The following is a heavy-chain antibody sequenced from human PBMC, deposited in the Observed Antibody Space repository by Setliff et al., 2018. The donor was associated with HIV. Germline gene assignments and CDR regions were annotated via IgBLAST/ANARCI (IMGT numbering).Heavy chain of an antibody. CDR2: IYSGDST. CDR3: ARAMVPDSSGYYRPAAFEI. Sequence: GGSLRLSCAASGFTVSSNYMSWVRQAPGKGLEWVSVIYSGDSTYYADSVKGRFTISRDNSKNTLYLHMNSLRTEDTAVYYCARAMVPDSSGYYRPAAFEIWGQGTMVTASS. D-gene: IGHD3-22*01. J-gene: IGHJ3*02. CDR1: GFTVSSNY. V-gene: IGHV3-53*01.